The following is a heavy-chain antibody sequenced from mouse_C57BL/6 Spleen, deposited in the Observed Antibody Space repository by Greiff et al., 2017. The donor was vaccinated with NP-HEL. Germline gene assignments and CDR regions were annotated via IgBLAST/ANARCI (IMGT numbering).Heavy chain of an antibody. J-gene: IGHJ2*01. D-gene: IGHD1-1*01. Sequence: EVKLVESGGGLVKPGGSLKLSCAASGFTFSDYGMHWVRQAPEKGLEWVAYISSGSSTIYYADTVKGRFTISRDNAKNTLFLQMTSLRSEDTAMYYCAREIIYYYGSSYGLDYWGQGTTLTVSS. V-gene: IGHV5-17*01. CDR2: ISSGSSTI. CDR3: AREIIYYYGSSYGLDY. CDR1: GFTFSDYG.